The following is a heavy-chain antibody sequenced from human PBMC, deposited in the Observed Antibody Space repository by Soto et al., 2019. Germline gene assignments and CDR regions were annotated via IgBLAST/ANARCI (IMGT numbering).Heavy chain of an antibody. CDR1: GGSFSGYY. V-gene: IGHV4-34*01. CDR2: INHSGST. CDR3: ARGRRYYYDSSGYYNWFDP. Sequence: SETLSLTCAVYGGSFSGYYWSWIRQPPGKGLEWIGEINHSGSTNYNPSLKSRVTISVDTSKNQFSLKLSSVTAADTAVYYCARGRRYYYDSSGYYNWFDPWGQGTLVTVS. J-gene: IGHJ5*02. D-gene: IGHD3-22*01.